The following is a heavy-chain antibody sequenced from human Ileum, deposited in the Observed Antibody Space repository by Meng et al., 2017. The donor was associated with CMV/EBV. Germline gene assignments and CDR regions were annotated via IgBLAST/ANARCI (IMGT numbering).Heavy chain of an antibody. D-gene: IGHD3-22*01. Sequence: QLQLQELGPGLGKPSDTLSLTCTVSGDSISSGDYFWGWIRQPTKGLEWVASITYSGTTYYNPSLKSRVTMSVDTSKNQFSLKLNSVTAADTAVYYCVRASITMIDYWGQGTLVTVSS. J-gene: IGHJ4*02. CDR2: ITYSGTT. CDR1: GDSISSGDYF. CDR3: VRASITMIDY. V-gene: IGHV4-39*07.